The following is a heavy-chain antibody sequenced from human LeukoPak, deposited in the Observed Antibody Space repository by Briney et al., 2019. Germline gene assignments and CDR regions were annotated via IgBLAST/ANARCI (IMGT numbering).Heavy chain of an antibody. CDR1: GYTFTGYY. CDR3: ARPVQLTGHSSSRRGVWFDP. V-gene: IGHV1-2*02. D-gene: IGHD6-13*01. J-gene: IGHJ5*02. Sequence: ASVKVSCKASGYTFTGYYMHWVRQAPGQGLEWMGWINPNSGGTNYAQKFQGRVTMTRDTSISTAYMELSRLRSDDTAVYYCARPVQLTGHSSSRRGVWFDPWGQGTLVTVSS. CDR2: INPNSGGT.